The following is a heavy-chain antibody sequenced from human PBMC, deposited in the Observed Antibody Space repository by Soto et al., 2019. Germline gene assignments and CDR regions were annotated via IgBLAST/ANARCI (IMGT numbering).Heavy chain of an antibody. D-gene: IGHD3-16*01. CDR3: ARGTPDRYDYIWGNDDY. CDR2: MNPNSGNT. V-gene: IGHV1-8*01. CDR1: GYTFTSYD. J-gene: IGHJ4*02. Sequence: GASVKVSCKASGYTFTSYDINWVRQATGQGLEWMGWMNPNSGNTGYAQKFQGRVTMTRNTSISTAYMELSSLRSEDTAVYYCARGTPDRYDYIWGNDDYWGQGTLVTVSS.